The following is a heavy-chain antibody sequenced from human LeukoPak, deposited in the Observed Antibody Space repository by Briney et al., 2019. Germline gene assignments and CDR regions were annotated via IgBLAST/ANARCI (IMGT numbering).Heavy chain of an antibody. V-gene: IGHV4-34*01. Sequence: SETLSLTCAVYGGPFSGYYWTWIRQPPGQGLEWIGEINHRGSTNSNPSLGRRVTVSVDTSISQFSLKLSSLTAAETAVYYCARGGVGDCLKDWGEGTLVTVSS. CDR2: INHRGST. CDR3: ARGGVGDCLKD. J-gene: IGHJ4*02. D-gene: IGHD2-21*01. CDR1: GGPFSGYY.